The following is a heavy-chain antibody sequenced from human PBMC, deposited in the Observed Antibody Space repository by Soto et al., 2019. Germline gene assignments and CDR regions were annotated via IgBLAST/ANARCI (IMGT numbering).Heavy chain of an antibody. CDR3: AMNSGNFGVWAYFFDL. CDR1: GYTFNNYG. V-gene: IGHV1-18*03. J-gene: IGHJ4*02. CDR2: SRGYNGDT. Sequence: QVQLVQSGAEVKKPGASVKVSCKASGYTFNNYGISWVRQARGQGLESMGWSRGYNGDTDYAHNFKGRLTMTTDTATSTAYMELRSLTSGDVAVFFWAMNSGNFGVWAYFFDLWGQGTLITVSS. D-gene: IGHD4-17*01.